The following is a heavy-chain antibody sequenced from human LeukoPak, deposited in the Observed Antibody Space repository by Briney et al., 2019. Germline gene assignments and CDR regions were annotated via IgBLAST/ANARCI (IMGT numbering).Heavy chain of an antibody. CDR3: ARDWDYYDRDY. CDR2: TNPNSGGT. Sequence: ASVKVSCKASGYTFTGYYMHWVRQAPGQGLEWMGRTNPNSGGTNYAQKFQGRVTMTRDTSISTAYMELSRLRSDDTAVYYCARDWDYYDRDYWGQGTLVTVSS. D-gene: IGHD3-22*01. J-gene: IGHJ4*02. CDR1: GYTFTGYY. V-gene: IGHV1-2*06.